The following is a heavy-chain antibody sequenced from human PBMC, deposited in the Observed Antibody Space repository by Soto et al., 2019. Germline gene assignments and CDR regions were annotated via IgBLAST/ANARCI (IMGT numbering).Heavy chain of an antibody. CDR2: ISWNSGKI. CDR3: AKDRYSGDYADAFDI. D-gene: IGHD1-26*01. V-gene: IGHV3-9*01. J-gene: IGHJ3*02. CDR1: GFTFGDYA. Sequence: EVQLVESGGGLVQPGRSLRLSCAASGFTFGDYAMHWVRQGPGKGVEWVSGISWNSGKIAYADSVKGRFTISRDNAKNSLYLQMNSLRGEDTALYYCAKDRYSGDYADAFDIWGQRTLVTVSS.